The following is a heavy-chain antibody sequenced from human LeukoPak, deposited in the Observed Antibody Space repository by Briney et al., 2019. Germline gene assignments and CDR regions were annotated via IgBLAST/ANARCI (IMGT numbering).Heavy chain of an antibody. V-gene: IGHV4-59*12. J-gene: IGHJ3*02. D-gene: IGHD2-2*02. CDR1: GGSISPYY. CDR3: ARAGYCSSTSCYTGAFDI. CDR2: VHYSGST. Sequence: SETLSLTCTVSGGSISPYYWSWIRQPPGKDLEYIGYVHYSGSTNYSPSLKSRVTMSVDTSKNQFSLKLSSVTAADTAVYYCARAGYCSSTSCYTGAFDIWGQGTMVTVSS.